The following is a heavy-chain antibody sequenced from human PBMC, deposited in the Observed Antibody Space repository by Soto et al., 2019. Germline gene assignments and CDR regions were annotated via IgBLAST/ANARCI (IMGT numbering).Heavy chain of an antibody. V-gene: IGHV3-72*01. CDR1: EFSFSDQY. CDR3: SRVDPSAKRPDY. Sequence: PGGSLSLSCTVSAVSEFSFSDQYMDWVRQAPGKGLEWVGRSRNRVNNFSTAYAASVQGRFTISRDESKNTVYLQMHSLKTDDTAVYYCSRVDPSAKRPDYWGQVTLVTVSS. D-gene: IGHD2-15*01. J-gene: IGHJ4*02. CDR2: SRNRVNNFST.